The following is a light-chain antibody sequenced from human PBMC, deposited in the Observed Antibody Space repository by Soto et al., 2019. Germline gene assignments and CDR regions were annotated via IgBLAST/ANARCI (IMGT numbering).Light chain of an antibody. CDR1: SSDVGGYNY. CDR2: DVR. CDR3: SSYRISSTYV. J-gene: IGLJ1*01. V-gene: IGLV2-14*01. Sequence: QSVLTQPASVSGSPGQSITISCTGTSSDVGGYNYVSWYQQHPGKAPKLMIYDVRHRPSGVSIRFSGSKSGNTASLTISDLQAEDEADYYCSSYRISSTYVFGTGTKVTVL.